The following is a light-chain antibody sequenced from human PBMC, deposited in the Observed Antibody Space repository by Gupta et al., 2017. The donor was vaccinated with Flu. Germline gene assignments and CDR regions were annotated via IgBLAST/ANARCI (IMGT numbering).Light chain of an antibody. Sequence: DIQMTQSPSTLSASVGDRVTITCRASQSISSWLAWYQQKPGKAPKLLIYKASSLESGVLSRLSGSGSGTEFTLTVSSLQPDDFSTYYCQQYNSYSPWTFGQGPKVEIK. CDR2: KAS. J-gene: IGKJ1*01. CDR1: QSISSW. CDR3: QQYNSYSPWT. V-gene: IGKV1-5*03.